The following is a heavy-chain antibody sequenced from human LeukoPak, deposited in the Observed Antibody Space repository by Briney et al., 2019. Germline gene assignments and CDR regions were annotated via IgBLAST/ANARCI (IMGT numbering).Heavy chain of an antibody. CDR3: ARDYDFWSGYFRHTLFDY. CDR1: GFTFSSYW. J-gene: IGHJ4*02. D-gene: IGHD3-3*01. Sequence: GGSLRLSCAASGFTFSSYWMSWVRQAPGKGLEWVANIKQDGSEKYYVDSVKGRFTISRGNAKNSLYLQMNSLRAEDTAVYYCARDYDFWSGYFRHTLFDYWGQGTLVTVSS. CDR2: IKQDGSEK. V-gene: IGHV3-7*01.